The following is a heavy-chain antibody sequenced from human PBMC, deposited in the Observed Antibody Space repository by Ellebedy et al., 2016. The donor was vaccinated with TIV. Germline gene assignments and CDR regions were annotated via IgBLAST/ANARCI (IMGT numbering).Heavy chain of an antibody. CDR1: GFTFNYYT. D-gene: IGHD6-6*01. CDR2: ISYDGSNK. V-gene: IGHV3-30*18. Sequence: GGSLRLSCTASGFTFNYYTMHWVRQAPGKGLEWVAVISYDGSNKYYADSVKGRFTISRDNSKNTLYLQMNSLRAEDTAVYYCAKPDSSSIAALWGQGTLVTVSS. J-gene: IGHJ4*02. CDR3: AKPDSSSIAAL.